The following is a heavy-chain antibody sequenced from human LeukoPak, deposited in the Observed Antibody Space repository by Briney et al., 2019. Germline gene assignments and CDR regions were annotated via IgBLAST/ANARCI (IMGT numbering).Heavy chain of an antibody. J-gene: IGHJ4*02. CDR2: IRGGGGST. D-gene: IGHD4-17*01. CDR3: AKDWDDYGDYLPLDY. Sequence: PGGSLRLSCAASGFTFGIYAMSWVRQAPGKGLEWVSAIRGGGGSTYYADSVKGRFTISRDNSKNTLYLQMNSLRAEDTAVYYCAKDWDDYGDYLPLDYWGQGTLVTVSS. CDR1: GFTFGIYA. V-gene: IGHV3-23*01.